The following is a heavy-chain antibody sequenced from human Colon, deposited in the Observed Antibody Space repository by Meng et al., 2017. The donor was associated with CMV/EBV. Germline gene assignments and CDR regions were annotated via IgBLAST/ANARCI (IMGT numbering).Heavy chain of an antibody. V-gene: IGHV4-4*01. Sequence: SGGSINSRIWWSWVRRAPGRGLEWIGEIHLVGSANYNPSLKSRVTISIDKSKNQVSLRVNYVTAADTAVYFCATGLVGIGETPTSDPWGPGTLVTVSS. CDR3: ATGLVGIGETPTSDP. J-gene: IGHJ5*02. CDR1: GGSINSRIW. CDR2: IHLVGSA. D-gene: IGHD2/OR15-2a*01.